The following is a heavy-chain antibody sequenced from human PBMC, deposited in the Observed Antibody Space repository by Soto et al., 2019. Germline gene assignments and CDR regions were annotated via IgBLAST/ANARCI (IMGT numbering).Heavy chain of an antibody. CDR3: ASLYSSGWGGNAFDI. J-gene: IGHJ3*02. Sequence: QVQLVQSGAEVKKPGASVKVSCKASGYTFTSYAMHWVRQAPGQRLEWMGWINAGNGNTKYSQKFQGRVTTTRDTSASTAYMELSSLRSEDTAVYYCASLYSSGWGGNAFDIWGQGTMVTVSS. CDR2: INAGNGNT. V-gene: IGHV1-3*01. D-gene: IGHD6-19*01. CDR1: GYTFTSYA.